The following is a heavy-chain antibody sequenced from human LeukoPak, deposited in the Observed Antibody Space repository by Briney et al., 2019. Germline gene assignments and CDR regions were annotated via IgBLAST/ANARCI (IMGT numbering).Heavy chain of an antibody. D-gene: IGHD1-14*01. CDR1: GFTFSSYA. J-gene: IGHJ4*02. V-gene: IGHV3-23*01. Sequence: GGSLRLSCAASGFTFSSYAMSWVRQAPGKGLEWVSAISGSGGSTYYADSVKGRFTISRDNSKNTLYLQMNSLRAEDTAVYHCAARRSRLGPFDYWGEGTLVTVSS. CDR3: AARRSRLGPFDY. CDR2: ISGSGGST.